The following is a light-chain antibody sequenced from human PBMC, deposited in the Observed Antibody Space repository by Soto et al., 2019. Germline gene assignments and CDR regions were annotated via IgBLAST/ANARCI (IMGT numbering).Light chain of an antibody. Sequence: QPVLTQPPSASGTPGQRITISCSGSSSNIGGNPVDWYQQVPGTAPKLLIYSNNQRPSGVPDRFSASKSGTSASLAISGLQSEDEADYYCAAWDGSLNAWVFGGGTKVTVL. CDR1: SSNIGGNP. CDR3: AAWDGSLNAWV. V-gene: IGLV1-44*01. CDR2: SNN. J-gene: IGLJ3*02.